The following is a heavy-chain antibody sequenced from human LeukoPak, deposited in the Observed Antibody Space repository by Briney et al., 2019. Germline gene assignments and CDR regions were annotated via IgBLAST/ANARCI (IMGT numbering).Heavy chain of an antibody. D-gene: IGHD2-21*01. CDR2: IRYDGSNK. Sequence: GGSLRLSCAASGFTFSSYGMHWVRQAPGKGLEWVAFIRYDGSNKYYADSVKGRFTISRDNSKNTLYLQMNSLRAEDTAVYYCAKGPLIRNWFDPWGQGTLVTVPS. J-gene: IGHJ5*02. CDR3: AKGPLIRNWFDP. CDR1: GFTFSSYG. V-gene: IGHV3-30*02.